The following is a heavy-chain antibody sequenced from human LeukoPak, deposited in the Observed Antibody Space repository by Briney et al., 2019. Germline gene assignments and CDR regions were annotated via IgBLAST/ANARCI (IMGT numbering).Heavy chain of an antibody. CDR3: ARHERLRYFDWPTGTRKNWFDP. CDR1: GYSIRNGYN. J-gene: IGHJ5*02. CDR2: IYQSGRT. D-gene: IGHD3-9*01. V-gene: IGHV4-38-2*02. Sequence: SETLSLTCTVSGYSIRNGYNWGWIRLSPGKGLEWLGSIYQSGRTYDNPSLKSRVTLSIDTSKNQFSLKLSSVTAADTAVYYCARHERLRYFDWPTGTRKNWFDPWGQGTLVTVSS.